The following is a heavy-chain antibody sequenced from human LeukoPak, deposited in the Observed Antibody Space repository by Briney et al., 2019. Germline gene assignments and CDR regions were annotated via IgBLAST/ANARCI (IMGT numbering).Heavy chain of an antibody. Sequence: PGGSLRLSCAASGFTFNAFGMNWVRQAPGKGLEWVSYIGTTSGAIYYADSVKGRFTISRDSAKNSLYLQMNSLRAEDTAVYYCARGAGYNYPYYFDYWGQGTLVTVSS. CDR2: IGTTSGAI. CDR1: GFTFNAFG. D-gene: IGHD5-24*01. J-gene: IGHJ4*02. V-gene: IGHV3-48*01. CDR3: ARGAGYNYPYYFDY.